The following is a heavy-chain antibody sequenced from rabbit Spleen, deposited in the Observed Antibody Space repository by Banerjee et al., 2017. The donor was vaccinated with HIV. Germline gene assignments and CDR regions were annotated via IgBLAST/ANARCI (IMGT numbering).Heavy chain of an antibody. Sequence: QSLEESGGDLVKPGASLTLTCKASGFTISSSYWICWVRQAPGKGLEWIACIDDVDGSTYYASWAKGRFSSSKTSSTTVTLQMTSLTAADTAAYFCARDGYSRGWGIILYYFNLWGPGTLVTVS. CDR3: ARDGYSRGWGIILYYFNL. CDR1: GFTISSSYW. V-gene: IGHV1S40*01. D-gene: IGHD4-1*01. CDR2: IDDVDGST. J-gene: IGHJ4*01.